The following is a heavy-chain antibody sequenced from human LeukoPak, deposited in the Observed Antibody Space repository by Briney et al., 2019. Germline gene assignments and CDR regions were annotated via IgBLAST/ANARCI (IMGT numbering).Heavy chain of an antibody. CDR1: GYSLSSDYY. D-gene: IGHD3-10*01. CDR2: IDHSGST. CDR3: ARGGLGIYCFGY. J-gene: IGHJ4*02. Sequence: SETLSLTCTVSGYSLSSDYYWGWIRHPPGKGLEWIGSIDHSGSTYYNASLKSRVTISIDTSKNHFSLKLSSVTAADTAVFYCARGGLGIYCFGYWGQGTLVTVSS. V-gene: IGHV4-38-2*02.